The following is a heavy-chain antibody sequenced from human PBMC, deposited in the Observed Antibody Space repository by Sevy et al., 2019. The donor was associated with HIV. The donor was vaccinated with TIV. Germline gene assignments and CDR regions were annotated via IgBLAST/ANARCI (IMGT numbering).Heavy chain of an antibody. CDR2: IRFDGTIQ. Sequence: GGSLRLSCAASGFTFSTYGMHWVHQAPGKGLEWVAFIRFDGTIQYYTDSVKGRLTISRDNSKNTLYLQMNSLRAEDTAVYFCAKVLHIVVVPAAIDYYYGKDVWGQWTTVTVSS. CDR3: AKVLHIVVVPAAIDYYYGKDV. V-gene: IGHV3-30*02. D-gene: IGHD2-2*01. J-gene: IGHJ6*02. CDR1: GFTFSTYG.